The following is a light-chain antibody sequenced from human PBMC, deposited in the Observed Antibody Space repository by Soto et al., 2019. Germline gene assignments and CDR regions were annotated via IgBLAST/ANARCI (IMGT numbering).Light chain of an antibody. Sequence: EVVMTQSPATLSVSPGDRATLSCRASQSVHNILAWYQQKPGQAPRLLIFDTSTRATDIPIRFTGGGSGTEFTLTISSLQSEDSAVYYCQQYEISPLTFGGGTKVEI. CDR3: QQYEISPLT. CDR1: QSVHNI. V-gene: IGKV3-15*01. J-gene: IGKJ4*01. CDR2: DTS.